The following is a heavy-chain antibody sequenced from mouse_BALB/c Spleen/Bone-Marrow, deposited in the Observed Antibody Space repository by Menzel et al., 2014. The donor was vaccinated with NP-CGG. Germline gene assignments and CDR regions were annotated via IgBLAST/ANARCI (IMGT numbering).Heavy chain of an antibody. Sequence: QVHLQQPGAELARPGASVKMSCKASGYTFTSYTMHWVKQRPGQGLEWIGYINPSSGYTNYNQKFKDKATLTADKSSSTAYMQLSSLTSEDSAVYYCTRSYWYDVAWFAYWGQGTLVTVSA. CDR2: INPSSGYT. D-gene: IGHD2-14*01. CDR1: GYTFTSYT. J-gene: IGHJ3*01. CDR3: TRSYWYDVAWFAY. V-gene: IGHV1-4*01.